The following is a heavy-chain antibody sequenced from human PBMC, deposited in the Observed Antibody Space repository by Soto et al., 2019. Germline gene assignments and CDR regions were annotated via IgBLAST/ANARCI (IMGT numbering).Heavy chain of an antibody. J-gene: IGHJ6*03. CDR2: MNPNSGNT. Sequence: ASVKGSCKASGYTLTSYDIDWVRQATGQGLEWMGWMNPNSGNTGYAQKFQGRVTMTRNTSISTAYMELSSLRSEDTAVYYCARGSEPFDFWSGYYGGYYYYYYMDVWGKGTTVTVSS. V-gene: IGHV1-8*01. D-gene: IGHD3-3*01. CDR1: GYTLTSYD. CDR3: ARGSEPFDFWSGYYGGYYYYYYMDV.